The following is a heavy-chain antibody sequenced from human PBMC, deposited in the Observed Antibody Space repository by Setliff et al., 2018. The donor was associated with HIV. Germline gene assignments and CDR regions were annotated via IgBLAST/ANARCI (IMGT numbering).Heavy chain of an antibody. D-gene: IGHD2-15*01. CDR2: INHSGSS. V-gene: IGHV4-34*01. Sequence: SETLSLTCGVSGGSLSDYYWSWIRQPPGKGLEWIGEINHSGSSNYNPSLKSRVTISVDTSKNQLSLNVTSVTAADTAVYYCARSSRGYCSGGSCYGFDPWGQGNLVTVSS. CDR3: ARSSRGYCSGGSCYGFDP. J-gene: IGHJ5*02. CDR1: GGSLSDYY.